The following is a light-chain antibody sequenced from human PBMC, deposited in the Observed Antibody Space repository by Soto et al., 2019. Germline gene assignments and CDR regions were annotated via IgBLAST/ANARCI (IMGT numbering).Light chain of an antibody. V-gene: IGKV1-5*01. J-gene: IGKJ1*01. CDR1: QSVRGW. CDR3: QQYETFAGA. Sequence: DIQMTQSPSTLSASVGDTVTVTCRASQSVRGWLAWYQQKPGEAPKLLIYDASALPRGVPSRFSGSGSGTICPLSLAKQQPDVFATYYCQQYETFAGAFGPGTKLEI. CDR2: DAS.